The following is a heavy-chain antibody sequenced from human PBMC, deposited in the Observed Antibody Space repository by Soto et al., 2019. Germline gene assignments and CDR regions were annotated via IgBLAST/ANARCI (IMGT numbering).Heavy chain of an antibody. CDR2: IYPGDSDT. J-gene: IGHJ6*03. CDR3: ARVPTSDYQLLIKSVYYMDV. CDR1: GYSFTSYW. D-gene: IGHD2-2*01. Sequence: PGESLKISCKGSGYSFTSYWIGWVRQMPGKGLEWMGIIYPGDSDTRYSPSFQGQVTISADKSISTAYLQWSSLKASDTAMYYCARVPTSDYQLLIKSVYYMDVWGKGTTVTVSS. V-gene: IGHV5-51*01.